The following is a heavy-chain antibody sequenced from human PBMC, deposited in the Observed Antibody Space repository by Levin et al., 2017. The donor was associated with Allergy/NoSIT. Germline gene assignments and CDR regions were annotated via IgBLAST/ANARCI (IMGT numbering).Heavy chain of an antibody. D-gene: IGHD6-13*01. CDR1: GGSISSSSYY. J-gene: IGHJ5*02. V-gene: IGHV4-39*01. CDR3: ARSIAAVHRYKNWFDP. CDR2: IYYSGST. Sequence: SETLSLTCTVSGGSISSSSYYWGWIRQPPGKGLEWIGSIYYSGSTYYNPSLKSRVTISVDTSKNQFSLKLSSVTAADTAVYYCARSIAAVHRYKNWFDPWGQGTLVTVSS.